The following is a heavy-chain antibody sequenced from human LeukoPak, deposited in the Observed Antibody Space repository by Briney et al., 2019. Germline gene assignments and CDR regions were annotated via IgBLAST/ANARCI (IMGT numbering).Heavy chain of an antibody. Sequence: SETLSLTCTVSGGSISSSSYYWGWLRQPPGKGLEWIGSIYYSGSTYYNPSLKSRVTISVDTSKNQFSLKLSSVTAADTAVYYCARDSYDSSEKYFDYWGQGTLVTVSS. CDR2: IYYSGST. CDR1: GGSISSSSYY. D-gene: IGHD3-22*01. V-gene: IGHV4-39*07. CDR3: ARDSYDSSEKYFDY. J-gene: IGHJ4*02.